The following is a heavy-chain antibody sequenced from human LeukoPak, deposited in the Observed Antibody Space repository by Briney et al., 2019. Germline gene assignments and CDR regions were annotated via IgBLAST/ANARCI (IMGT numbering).Heavy chain of an antibody. CDR3: ARGDCSGGSCYVLYYYYMDV. CDR1: GFTFSSYW. Sequence: GGSLRLSCAAAGFTFSSYWMSWVRQAPGKGLEWVANIRQDGSEKQYVDSMKGRFTISRDNAKNSLYLQMNSLRAEDTAVYYCARGDCSGGSCYVLYYYYMDVWGKGTTVTISS. V-gene: IGHV3-7*04. D-gene: IGHD2-15*01. J-gene: IGHJ6*03. CDR2: IRQDGSEK.